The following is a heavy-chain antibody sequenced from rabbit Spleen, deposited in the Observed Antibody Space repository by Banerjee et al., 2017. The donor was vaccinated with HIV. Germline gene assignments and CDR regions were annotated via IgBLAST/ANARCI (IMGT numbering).Heavy chain of an antibody. Sequence: VEYGGDLVQPEGSLTLTCKASGLDFSSSYWICWVRQAPGKGLEWIACIYNGDDSTYYASWPKGRFTISRASSTTMTLEMTSLTAADTATYFCARGSAAMTMIIIGFYLNLWGPGTLVTVS. D-gene: IGHD2-1*01. CDR3: ARGSAAMTMIIIGFYLNL. J-gene: IGHJ4*01. CDR2: IYNGDDST. CDR1: GLDFSSSYW. V-gene: IGHV1S45*01.